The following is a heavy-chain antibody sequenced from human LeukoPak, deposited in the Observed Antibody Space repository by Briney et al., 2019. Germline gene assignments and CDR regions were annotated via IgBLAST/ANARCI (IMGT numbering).Heavy chain of an antibody. D-gene: IGHD2-2*01. CDR1: GYTFTNHG. CDR3: ARGGGSTSCYCRYYFDY. V-gene: IGHV1-18*01. J-gene: IGHJ4*02. CDR2: ISTYNGNT. Sequence: ASVKVSCKASGYTFTNHGISWVRQAPGQGLEWMGWISTYNGNTNYAQKLQGRVTMTTDTSTSTAYMELRSLRSDDTAVYYCARGGGSTSCYCRYYFDYWGQGTLVTVSS.